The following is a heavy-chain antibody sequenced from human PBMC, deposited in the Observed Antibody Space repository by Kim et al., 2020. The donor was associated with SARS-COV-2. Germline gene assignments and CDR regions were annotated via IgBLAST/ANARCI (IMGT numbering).Heavy chain of an antibody. J-gene: IGHJ6*02. CDR3: ARDVRGSGSYYYYYYGMDV. CDR1: GGTFSSYA. Sequence: SVKVSCKASGGTFSSYAISWVRQAPGQGLEWMGGIIPIFGTANYAQKFHGRVTITADESTSTAYMELSSLRSEDTAVYYCARDVRGSGSYYYYYYGMDVWGQGTTVTVSS. D-gene: IGHD3-10*01. V-gene: IGHV1-69*13. CDR2: IIPIFGTA.